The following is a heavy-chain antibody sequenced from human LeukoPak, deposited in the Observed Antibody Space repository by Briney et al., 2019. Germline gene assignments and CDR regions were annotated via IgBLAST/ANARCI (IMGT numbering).Heavy chain of an antibody. D-gene: IGHD2-15*01. CDR3: ASGALGYCSGGSCYGSVDAFDI. V-gene: IGHV3-23*01. CDR1: GFTFRSYA. CDR2: TSGSGGST. J-gene: IGHJ3*02. Sequence: GGSLRLSCAASGFTFRSYAMSRVREAPGKGLDWDSATSGSGGSTYYADPVKGRFTISRDNSKNTLYLQMNSLRAEDTAVYYCASGALGYCSGGSCYGSVDAFDIWGQGTMVTVSS.